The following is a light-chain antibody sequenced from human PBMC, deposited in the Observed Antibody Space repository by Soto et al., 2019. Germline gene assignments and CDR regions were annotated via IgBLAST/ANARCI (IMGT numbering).Light chain of an antibody. J-gene: IGKJ4*01. V-gene: IGKV3-11*01. CDR1: QSVSSY. Sequence: EIVLTQSPATLSLSPGERATLSCRASQSVSSYLAWYQQKPGQAPRLLIYDASNRATGIPARFSGSGSGTDFTLTISSLEPEDFAVYYCQQRRNWLTFGGGTKV. CDR2: DAS. CDR3: QQRRNWLT.